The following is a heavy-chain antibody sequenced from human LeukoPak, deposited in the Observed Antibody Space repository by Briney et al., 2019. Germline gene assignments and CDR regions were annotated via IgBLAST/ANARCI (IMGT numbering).Heavy chain of an antibody. V-gene: IGHV3-53*01. CDR1: GFTVSSSY. D-gene: IGHD3-10*01. J-gene: IGHJ3*01. CDR3: AREGSGRTAYNDGLDV. Sequence: GGSLRLSCAASGFTVSSSYMTWVRQAPGRGLEWVSVIRSGGSTVYADSVKGRFTISRDNSKNTLYLQLNSLRAEDTAVYYCAREGSGRTAYNDGLDVWGQGTMVTVSS. CDR2: IRSGGST.